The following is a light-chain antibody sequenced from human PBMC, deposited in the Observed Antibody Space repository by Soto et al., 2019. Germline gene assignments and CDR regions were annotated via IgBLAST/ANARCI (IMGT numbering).Light chain of an antibody. CDR3: QQYNTYST. J-gene: IGKJ5*01. V-gene: IGKV1-5*03. CDR2: QAS. CDR1: QSISSW. Sequence: DIQMTQSPSTLSAFVGDRVTITCRASQSISSWLAWYQQKPGKAPKLLVYQASTLKSGVPSRFSGSGSGTEFTLTISSLQPDDFATYYCQQYNTYSTFGQGTRLEI.